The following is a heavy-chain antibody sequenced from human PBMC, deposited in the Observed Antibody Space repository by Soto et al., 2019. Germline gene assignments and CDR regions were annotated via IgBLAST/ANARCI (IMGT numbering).Heavy chain of an antibody. J-gene: IGHJ4*01. CDR3: AKCGIKLRGTGYYLDY. CDR2: ISGSGGST. D-gene: IGHD5-18*01. Sequence: GGSLRLSCAASGFTFSSYAMSWVRQAPGKGLEWVSAISGSGGSTYYADSVRGRFTISRDNSKNKLYLQMNSLRAEDTAVYYCAKCGIKLRGTGYYLDYWGHGDRVTV. V-gene: IGHV3-23*01. CDR1: GFTFSSYA.